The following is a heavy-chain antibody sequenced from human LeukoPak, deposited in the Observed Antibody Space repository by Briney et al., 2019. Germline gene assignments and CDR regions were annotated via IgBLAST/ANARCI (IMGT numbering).Heavy chain of an antibody. Sequence: ASVKVSCKASGYTFTDYYMLWVRQAPGQGLEWMGWINLNCGGTNYAQNFQGRVTMTRDTSISIAYMDLSRLSSDDTAVYYCARGHSYSSSFDYWGQGTLVTVSS. V-gene: IGHV1-2*02. CDR2: INLNCGGT. CDR1: GYTFTDYY. CDR3: ARGHSYSSSFDY. J-gene: IGHJ4*02. D-gene: IGHD6-13*01.